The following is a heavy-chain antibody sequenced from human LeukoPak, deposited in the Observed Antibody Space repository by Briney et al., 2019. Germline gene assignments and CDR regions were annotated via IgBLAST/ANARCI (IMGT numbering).Heavy chain of an antibody. J-gene: IGHJ4*02. D-gene: IGHD5-24*01. CDR1: GFTLTTNY. CDR2: IYSGGTT. CDR3: ARGRRDGYNLGY. V-gene: IGHV3-53*01. Sequence: GGSLRLSCAASGFTLTTNYMSWVRQAPGKGLEWVSVIYSGGTTYYADSVKGRFTISRDISKNTLSLQMNNLRAEDTAVYYCARGRRDGYNLGYWGQGTLVAVAS.